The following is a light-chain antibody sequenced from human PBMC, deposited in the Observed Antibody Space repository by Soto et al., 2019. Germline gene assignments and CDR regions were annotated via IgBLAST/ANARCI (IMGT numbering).Light chain of an antibody. Sequence: EIIMTQSPATQSASPGERVTLSCRASRIININLAWYQQKPGQAPRLLIYGASTRAAGIPARFSGSGAGTEFTLIISSLQPEDFATYSCQQSHTFPLTFGPGTRVEIK. J-gene: IGKJ3*01. CDR2: GAS. V-gene: IGKV3-15*01. CDR3: QQSHTFPLT. CDR1: RIININ.